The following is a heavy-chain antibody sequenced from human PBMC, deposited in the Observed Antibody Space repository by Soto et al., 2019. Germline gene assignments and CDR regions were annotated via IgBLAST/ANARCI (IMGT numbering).Heavy chain of an antibody. D-gene: IGHD3-10*01. Sequence: KTSETLSLTCAVSGGSIGGVGYPWSWIRQPPGGGLEWIGYMYHSGTFLKSPSLKTRLTMSLDMSKNQFSLTLNSMTAADTAVYYCARAQFYSGSGNYNNLMFDAWGQGIQVTVSS. CDR3: ARAQFYSGSGNYNNLMFDA. CDR2: MYHSGTF. CDR1: GGSIGGVGYP. V-gene: IGHV4-30-2*01. J-gene: IGHJ5*02.